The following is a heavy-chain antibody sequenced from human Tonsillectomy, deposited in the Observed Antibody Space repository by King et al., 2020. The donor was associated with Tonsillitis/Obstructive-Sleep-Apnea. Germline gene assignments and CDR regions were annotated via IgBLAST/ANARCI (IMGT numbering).Heavy chain of an antibody. V-gene: IGHV3-21*01. D-gene: IGHD4-17*01. CDR2: ISSSSSYI. Sequence: VQLVESGGGLVKPGGSLRLSCAASGFTFSSYSMNWVRQAPGKGLEWVSSISSSSSYIYYADSVKGRFTISRDNAKNSLYLQMNSLRAEDTAVYYCARAGYGDPEKYPYYFDYWGQGTLVTVSS. CDR3: ARAGYGDPEKYPYYFDY. J-gene: IGHJ4*02. CDR1: GFTFSSYS.